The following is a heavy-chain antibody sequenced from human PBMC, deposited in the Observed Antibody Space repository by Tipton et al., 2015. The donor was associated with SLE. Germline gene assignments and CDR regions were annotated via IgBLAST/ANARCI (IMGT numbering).Heavy chain of an antibody. V-gene: IGHV4-61*08. CDR2: MYDSGNT. J-gene: IGHJ6*02. CDR3: ARSYGDYRDYYGMDV. Sequence: TLSLTCTVSGGSISSGGYYWSWIRQPPGQGLEWIGYMYDSGNTNYNPSLKSRVTILVDTSKNQFSLKLSSVTAADTAVYYCARSYGDYRDYYGMDVWGQGTTVTVSS. CDR1: GGSISSGGYY. D-gene: IGHD4-17*01.